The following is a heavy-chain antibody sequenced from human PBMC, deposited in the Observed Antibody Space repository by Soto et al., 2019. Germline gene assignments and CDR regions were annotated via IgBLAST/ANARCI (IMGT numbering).Heavy chain of an antibody. D-gene: IGHD2-21*02. CDR1: GFTVSNNY. CDR2: IYSGGSA. Sequence: GGSLRLSCAASGFTVSNNYMNWVRQAPGKGLEWVSVIYSGGSAYYADSVKGRFIISRDNSNNTLYLQMSSLRADDTAVYYCARSYCAGDCYSRRNWFDPWGQGTLVTVSS. CDR3: ARSYCAGDCYSRRNWFDP. V-gene: IGHV3-53*01. J-gene: IGHJ5*02.